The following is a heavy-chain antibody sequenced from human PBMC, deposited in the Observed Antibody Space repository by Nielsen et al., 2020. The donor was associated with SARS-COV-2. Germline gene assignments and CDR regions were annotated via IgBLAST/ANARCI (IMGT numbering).Heavy chain of an antibody. V-gene: IGHV3-30*18. CDR3: AKRRAVFMLTFGGEGAMDV. CDR2: ISYEGSKK. J-gene: IGHJ6*02. D-gene: IGHD3-16*01. Sequence: GESLKISCAASGFTFNNFGFSWVRQAPGKGLEWVASISYEGSKKYYADSLAGRLTVSRDTAKNTVYLQMNSLSVEDTGVYHCAKRRAVFMLTFGGEGAMDVWGQGTTVSVSS. CDR1: GFTFNNFG.